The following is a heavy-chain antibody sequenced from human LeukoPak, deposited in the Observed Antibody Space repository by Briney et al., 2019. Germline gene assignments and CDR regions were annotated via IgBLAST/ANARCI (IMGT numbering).Heavy chain of an antibody. V-gene: IGHV1-69*13. CDR1: GGTFSSYA. D-gene: IGHD3-16*01. CDR2: IIPIFGTA. CDR3: ARGAGMITFGGVMDEDASDI. J-gene: IGHJ3*02. Sequence: SVNVSCKASGGTFSSYAISWVRQAPGQGLEWMGGIIPIFGTANYAQKFQGRVTITADESTSTAYMELSSLRSEDTAVYYCARGAGMITFGGVMDEDASDIWGQGTMVTVSS.